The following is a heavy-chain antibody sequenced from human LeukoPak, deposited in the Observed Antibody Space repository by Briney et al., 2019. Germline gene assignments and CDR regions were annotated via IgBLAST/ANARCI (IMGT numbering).Heavy chain of an antibody. Sequence: SETLSLTCAVSGGSMSNGGYSWSWIRQPPGKGLEFIGYIYHSGTTYYMPSLKSRVTILVDRSKNQLSLKLKSVTAADTAVYYCAKMSASSNWFDPWGQGTLVTVSS. CDR3: AKMSASSNWFDP. CDR2: IYHSGTT. J-gene: IGHJ5*02. V-gene: IGHV4-30-2*01. CDR1: GGSMSNGGYS. D-gene: IGHD6-6*01.